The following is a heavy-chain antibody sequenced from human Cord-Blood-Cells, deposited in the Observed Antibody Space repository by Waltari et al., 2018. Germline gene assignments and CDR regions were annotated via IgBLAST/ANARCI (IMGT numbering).Heavy chain of an antibody. CDR2: SNPRGGST. D-gene: IGHD6-6*01. V-gene: IGHV1-46*01. J-gene: IGHJ4*02. CDR1: GYTFTSYY. Sequence: QVQLVQSGAEVKKPGASVKVSCKASGYTFTSYYMHWVRQAPGQGLEWMGISNPRGGSTSYAQKFQGRVTMTRDTSTSTVYMELSSLRSEDTAVYYCARDFSSSYYFDYWGQGTLVTVSS. CDR3: ARDFSSSYYFDY.